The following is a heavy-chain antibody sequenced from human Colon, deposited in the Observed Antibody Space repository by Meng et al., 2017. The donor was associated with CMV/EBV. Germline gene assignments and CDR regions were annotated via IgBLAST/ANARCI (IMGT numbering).Heavy chain of an antibody. J-gene: IGHJ4*02. D-gene: IGHD6-19*01. CDR1: GGSISSSSYY. CDR3: ARAVAGNGGPHYYFDY. CDR2: IYYSGST. V-gene: IGHV4-39*01. Sequence: SETLSLTCTASGGSISSSSYYWGWIRQPPGKGLEWIGSIYYSGSTYYNPSLKSRVTISVDTSKNQFSLKLSSVTAADTAVYYCARAVAGNGGPHYYFDYWGQGTLVTVSS.